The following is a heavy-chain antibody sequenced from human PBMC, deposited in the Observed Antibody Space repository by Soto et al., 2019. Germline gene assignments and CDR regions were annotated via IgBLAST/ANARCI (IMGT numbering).Heavy chain of an antibody. CDR1: GFTFSNAW. V-gene: IGHV3-15*07. Sequence: GGSLRLSCAASGFTFSNAWMNWVRQAPGKGLEWVGRIKSKTDGGTTDYAAPVKGRFTISRDDSKNTLYLQMNSLKTEDTAVYYCTTDNYYDLGWLTKEIDYWGQGTLVTVSS. D-gene: IGHD3-22*01. CDR3: TTDNYYDLGWLTKEIDY. CDR2: IKSKTDGGTT. J-gene: IGHJ4*02.